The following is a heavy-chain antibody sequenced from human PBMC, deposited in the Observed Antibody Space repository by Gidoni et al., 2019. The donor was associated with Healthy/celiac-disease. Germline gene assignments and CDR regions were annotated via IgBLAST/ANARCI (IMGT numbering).Heavy chain of an antibody. V-gene: IGHV3-48*02. CDR1: GFTFSSYS. D-gene: IGHD3-16*02. CDR2: ISSSSSTI. J-gene: IGHJ4*02. CDR3: ARDGLGGVIPTPFDY. Sequence: EVQLVESGGGLVQPGGSLRLSCAASGFTFSSYSMNWVRQAPGKGLEWVSYISSSSSTIYYADSVKGRFTISRDNAKNSLYLQMNSLRDEDTAVYYCARDGLGGVIPTPFDYWGQGTLVTVSS.